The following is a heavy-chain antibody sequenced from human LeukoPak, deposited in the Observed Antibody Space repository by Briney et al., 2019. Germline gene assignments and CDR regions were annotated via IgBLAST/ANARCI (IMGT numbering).Heavy chain of an antibody. CDR1: GFTFSSYS. J-gene: IGHJ4*02. CDR3: TRDSVGDSYADY. CDR2: IKQDGSEK. D-gene: IGHD5-18*01. V-gene: IGHV3-7*03. Sequence: GGSLRLSCAASGFTFSSYSMNWVRQAPGKGLEWVANIKQDGSEKYYVDSVKGRFTISRDNAKNSLYLQMNSLRAEDTAVYYCTRDSVGDSYADYWGQGTLVTVSS.